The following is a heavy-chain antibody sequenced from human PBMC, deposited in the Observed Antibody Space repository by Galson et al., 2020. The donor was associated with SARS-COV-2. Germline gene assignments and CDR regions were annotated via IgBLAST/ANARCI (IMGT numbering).Heavy chain of an antibody. CDR2: ISGNGGAT. Sequence: GESLKISCAASGFTFSSYAMSWVRQAPGKGLEWVSAISGNGGATYYADSVKGRFTISRDNSKNTLYVQMHSLRLEDTAVYYCTKGDFWSGYYYAMDVWGQGTTVTVSS. CDR1: GFTFSSYA. J-gene: IGHJ6*02. V-gene: IGHV3-23*01. D-gene: IGHD3-3*01. CDR3: TKGDFWSGYYYAMDV.